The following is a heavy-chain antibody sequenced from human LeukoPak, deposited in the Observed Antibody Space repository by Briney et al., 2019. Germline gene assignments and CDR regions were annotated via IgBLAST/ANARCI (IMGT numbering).Heavy chain of an antibody. Sequence: ASVKVSCKASGYTFTNYYMHWVRQAPGQGLEWMGIINPSGGSTNYAQRFQGRVTMTTDTSTSTVYMELSSLRSEGTAVYYCARDPTDCSTTSCYTINWFDPWGQGTLVTVSS. CDR3: ARDPTDCSTTSCYTINWFDP. V-gene: IGHV1-46*01. J-gene: IGHJ5*02. CDR1: GYTFTNYY. CDR2: INPSGGST. D-gene: IGHD2-2*02.